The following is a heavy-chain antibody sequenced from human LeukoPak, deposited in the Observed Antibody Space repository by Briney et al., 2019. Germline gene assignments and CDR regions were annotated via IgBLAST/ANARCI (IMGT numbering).Heavy chain of an antibody. Sequence: SGTLSLTCAVSGGSISTSNWWSWVRQPPGKGLVGIGEIYHSGSTNYNPSLKSRVTISVDKSKNQFSLTLSSVTAADTAVYYCARPLMCGGDCSISSYGMDVWGQGTPVTVS. CDR3: ARPLMCGGDCSISSYGMDV. V-gene: IGHV4-4*02. CDR1: GGSISTSNW. D-gene: IGHD2-21*02. CDR2: IYHSGST. J-gene: IGHJ6*02.